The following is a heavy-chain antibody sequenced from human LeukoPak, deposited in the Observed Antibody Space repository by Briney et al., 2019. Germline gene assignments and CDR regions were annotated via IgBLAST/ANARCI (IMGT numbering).Heavy chain of an antibody. D-gene: IGHD2-2*02. Sequence: PSETLSLTCTVSGGSISNYYWTWIRQPPGKGLEWIGYIYYSGSTNYNPSLSSRVTISLDTSKNQFSLMLRSLTAADTAVYYCARRYTASPGERFDYWGQGTLVTVSS. CDR2: IYYSGST. CDR3: ARRYTASPGERFDY. J-gene: IGHJ4*02. CDR1: GGSISNYY. V-gene: IGHV4-59*08.